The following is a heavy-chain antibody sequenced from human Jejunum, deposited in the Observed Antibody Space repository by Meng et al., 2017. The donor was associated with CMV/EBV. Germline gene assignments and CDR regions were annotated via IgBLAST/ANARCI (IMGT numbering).Heavy chain of an antibody. CDR2: IKTDGSDK. D-gene: IGHD5-18*01. Sequence: EMQVVESGGGLVQPGGSLSLSCAASGFTFSSYWMTWVRQAPGKGLEWVANIKTDGSDKNYVDSVKGRFTISRDNAQNSLYLQMNSLRAEDTAVYYCAKYNYGIDYWGQETLVTVSS. V-gene: IGHV3-7*02. J-gene: IGHJ4*02. CDR1: GFTFSSYW. CDR3: AKYNYGIDY.